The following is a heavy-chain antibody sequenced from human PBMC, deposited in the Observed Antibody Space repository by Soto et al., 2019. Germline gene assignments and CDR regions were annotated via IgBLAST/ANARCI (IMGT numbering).Heavy chain of an antibody. J-gene: IGHJ1*01. CDR1: GYAFTSYY. Sequence: ASVKVSCKASGYAFTSYYMHWVRQAPGQGLEWMGIINPSGGSTSYAQKFQGRVTMTRDTSTSTVYMELSSLRSEDTAVYYCARVQGLGYFQHWGQGTLVTVSS. CDR3: ARVQGLGYFQH. V-gene: IGHV1-46*01. D-gene: IGHD7-27*01. CDR2: INPSGGST.